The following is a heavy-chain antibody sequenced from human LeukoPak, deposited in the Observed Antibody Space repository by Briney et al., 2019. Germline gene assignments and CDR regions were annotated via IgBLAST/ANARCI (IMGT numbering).Heavy chain of an antibody. CDR1: GYTFTGYY. CDR3: ATRYDFWSDLTEDAFDI. J-gene: IGHJ3*02. Sequence: ASVKVSCKASGYTFTGYYMHWVRQAPGQGLEWMGWINPNSGGTNYAQRFQGRVTMNRDTSISTAYMELSRLRSDDTAVYYCATRYDFWSDLTEDAFDIWGQGTMVTVSS. V-gene: IGHV1-2*02. CDR2: INPNSGGT. D-gene: IGHD3-3*01.